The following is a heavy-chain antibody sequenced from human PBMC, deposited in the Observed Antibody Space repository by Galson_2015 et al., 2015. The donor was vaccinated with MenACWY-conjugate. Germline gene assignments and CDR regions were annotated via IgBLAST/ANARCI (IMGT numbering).Heavy chain of an antibody. Sequence: SVKVSCKVSGYTLTELSMHWVRQAPGKGLEWMGGFDPEDGETIYAQKFQGRVTMTEDTSTDTAYMELSSLRSEDTAVYYCATDQGSGWSPRYNWYFDLWGRGTLVTVSS. J-gene: IGHJ2*01. CDR1: GYTLTELS. D-gene: IGHD6-19*01. CDR2: FDPEDGET. CDR3: ATDQGSGWSPRYNWYFDL. V-gene: IGHV1-24*01.